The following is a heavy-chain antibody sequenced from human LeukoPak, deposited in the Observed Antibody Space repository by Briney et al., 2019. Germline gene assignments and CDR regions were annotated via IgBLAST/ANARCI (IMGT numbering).Heavy chain of an antibody. D-gene: IGHD2-2*01. CDR1: GYTFTGYY. J-gene: IGHJ4*02. Sequence: GASVKVSCKASGYTFTGYYMHWVRQAPGQGLEWMGWINPNSGGTNSAQKFQGRVTMTRDTSISIAYMELSRLRSDDTAVYYCARLSTGVVPAARDYWGQGTLVTVSS. CDR2: INPNSGGT. V-gene: IGHV1-2*02. CDR3: ARLSTGVVPAARDY.